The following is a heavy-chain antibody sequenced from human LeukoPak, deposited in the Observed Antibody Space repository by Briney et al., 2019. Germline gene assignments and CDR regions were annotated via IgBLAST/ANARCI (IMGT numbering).Heavy chain of an antibody. Sequence: GGSLRLSCAASGFTFSSYAVTWVRRAPGRGWNGVSGITGSGDTTFYADSVKGRFTISRDNSKNTLYLQMHSLRAEDTAMYYCARGRDGYNLGPYFDYWGQGTLVTVSS. D-gene: IGHD5-24*01. J-gene: IGHJ4*02. V-gene: IGHV3-23*01. CDR1: GFTFSSYA. CDR2: ITGSGDTT. CDR3: ARGRDGYNLGPYFDY.